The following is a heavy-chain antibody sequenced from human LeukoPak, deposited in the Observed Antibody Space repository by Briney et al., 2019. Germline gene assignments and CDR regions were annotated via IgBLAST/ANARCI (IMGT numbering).Heavy chain of an antibody. CDR2: IYTIAST. CDR1: GGSISSYY. CDR3: AREDYYDSSAYYSY. V-gene: IGHV4-4*07. D-gene: IGHD3-22*01. Sequence: SSXTLSLTCTVSGGSISSYYRSWIRQAAGKGLEWIGRIYTIASTHYTPSLKTRVTMSVDTSKNHFSLKLSSVTAADTAVYYCAREDYYDSSAYYSYWGQGTLVTVSS. J-gene: IGHJ4*02.